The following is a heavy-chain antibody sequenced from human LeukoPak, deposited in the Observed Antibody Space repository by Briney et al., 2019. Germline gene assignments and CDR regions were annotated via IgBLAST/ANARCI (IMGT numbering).Heavy chain of an antibody. V-gene: IGHV3-23*01. J-gene: IGHJ4*02. CDR2: IGGSGVST. CDR3: AKDVAGVRGVRGGFDY. CDR1: GFTFSSSA. Sequence: GGSLRLSCVASGFTFSSSAMSWVRQAPGKGLEWVSAIGGSGVSTYYADSVKGRFTISRDNSKNTLYMQLNSLRAEDTAIYYCAKDVAGVRGVRGGFDYWGQGTLVTVSS. D-gene: IGHD3-10*01.